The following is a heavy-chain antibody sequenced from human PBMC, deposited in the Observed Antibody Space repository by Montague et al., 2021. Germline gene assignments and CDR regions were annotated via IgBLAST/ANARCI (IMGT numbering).Heavy chain of an antibody. CDR2: TYYGSTWYT. D-gene: IGHD3-10*01. V-gene: IGHV6-1*01. CDR1: GDSVSTNNAA. Sequence: YAISGDSVSTNNAAWNWIRESPSRGLEWLGRTYYGSTWYTDYAVSVKGRIAINPDTSKNQFSLQLNSVTPEDTAVYYCAREGVGDLLFSFDSWGQGTLVTVSS. CDR3: AREGVGDLLFSFDS. J-gene: IGHJ4*02.